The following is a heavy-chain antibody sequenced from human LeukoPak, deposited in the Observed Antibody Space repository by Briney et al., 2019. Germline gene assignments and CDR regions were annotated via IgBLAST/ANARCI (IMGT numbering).Heavy chain of an antibody. CDR2: ISYDGSNK. Sequence: GGSLRLSSAASGFTFSSYGMHWVRQAPGKGLEWVAVISYDGSNKYYADSVKGRFTISRDNSKNTLYLQMNSLRAEDTAVYYCAKVNGITMIGAFDIWGQGTMVTVSS. J-gene: IGHJ3*02. D-gene: IGHD3-22*01. CDR3: AKVNGITMIGAFDI. CDR1: GFTFSSYG. V-gene: IGHV3-30*18.